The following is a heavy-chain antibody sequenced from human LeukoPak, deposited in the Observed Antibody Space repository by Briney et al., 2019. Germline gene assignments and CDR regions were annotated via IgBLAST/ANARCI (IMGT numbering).Heavy chain of an antibody. D-gene: IGHD6-19*01. CDR2: TSGSGGTT. J-gene: IGHJ4*02. CDR3: AKARGCAGGWNFDY. CDR1: GFTFNNYA. Sequence: AGGSLRLSCAASGFTFNNYAMSWVRQAPGKGLEWASGTSGSGGTTYYADSVKGRFTISRDNSKNTLYLQMNSLRAEDTAVYYCAKARGCAGGWNFDYWGQGTLVTVSS. V-gene: IGHV3-23*01.